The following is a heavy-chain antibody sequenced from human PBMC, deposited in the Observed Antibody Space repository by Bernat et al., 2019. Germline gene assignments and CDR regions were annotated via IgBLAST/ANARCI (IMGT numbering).Heavy chain of an antibody. CDR3: AKGRDSSGWYWGMAP. CDR1: GGSISSYY. V-gene: IGHV4-59*08. CDR2: IYYSGST. Sequence: QVQLQESGPGLVKPSETLSLTCTVSGGSISSYYWSWIRQPPGKGLEWIGYIYYSGSTNYNPSLKSRVTISVDTSKNQFSLKLSSVTAADTAVYYCAKGRDSSGWYWGMAPWGQGTLVTVSS. D-gene: IGHD6-19*01. J-gene: IGHJ5*02.